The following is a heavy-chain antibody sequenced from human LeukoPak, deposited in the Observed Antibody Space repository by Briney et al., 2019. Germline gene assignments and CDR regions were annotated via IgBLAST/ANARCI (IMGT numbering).Heavy chain of an antibody. CDR1: GYTFSGYY. D-gene: IGHD3-16*02. CDR3: ARASYA. CDR2: IHPNNGGT. J-gene: IGHJ5*02. V-gene: IGHV1-2*02. Sequence: ASVKVSCKASGYTFSGYYMHWVRQAPGQGLEWMGWIHPNNGGTNYAQKFQGRVTMTRDTSISTVYMELNGLIFDDTAVYFCARASYAWGQGSLVTVSS.